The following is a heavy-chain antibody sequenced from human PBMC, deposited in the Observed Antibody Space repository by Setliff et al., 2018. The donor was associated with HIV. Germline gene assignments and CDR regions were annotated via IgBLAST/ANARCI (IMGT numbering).Heavy chain of an antibody. CDR1: GYSLTDFY. D-gene: IGHD3-10*01. Sequence: ASVKVSCKASGYSLTDFYIHWVRQAPGQGLEWMGWITPNSGGTEYAGKFQGRVTLTRDTSINTAYMEVSSLRSDDTAVYYCAREGSPIYYFDYWSQGTLVTVS. CDR2: ITPNSGGT. CDR3: AREGSPIYYFDY. J-gene: IGHJ4*02. V-gene: IGHV1-2*02.